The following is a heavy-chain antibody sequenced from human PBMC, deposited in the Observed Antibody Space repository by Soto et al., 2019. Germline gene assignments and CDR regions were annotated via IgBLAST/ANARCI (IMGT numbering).Heavy chain of an antibody. CDR1: GFTFSSYA. Sequence: EVQLLESGGGLVQPGGSLRLSCAASGFTFSSYAMSWVRQAPGKGLEWVSAISGSGGTTYYADSVKGRFTVSRDNSKNTLYLQMNSLRAEDSAVYYCAKRDDGSGYRSFDYWGQGTLVTVSS. D-gene: IGHD3-22*01. CDR2: ISGSGGTT. CDR3: AKRDDGSGYRSFDY. V-gene: IGHV3-23*01. J-gene: IGHJ4*02.